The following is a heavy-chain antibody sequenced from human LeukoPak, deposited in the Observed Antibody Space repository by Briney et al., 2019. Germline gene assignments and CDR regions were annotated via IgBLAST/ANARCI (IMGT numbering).Heavy chain of an antibody. J-gene: IGHJ4*02. CDR1: GYSISSGYY. CDR2: IYHSGST. CDR3: ARVGQWLVRDY. V-gene: IGHV4-38-2*02. Sequence: SETLSLTCTVSGYSISSGYYWGWIRQPPGKGLEWIGGIYHSGSTYYNPSLKSRVTISVDTSKNQFSLKLSSVTAADTAVYYCARVGQWLVRDYWGQGTLVTVSS. D-gene: IGHD6-19*01.